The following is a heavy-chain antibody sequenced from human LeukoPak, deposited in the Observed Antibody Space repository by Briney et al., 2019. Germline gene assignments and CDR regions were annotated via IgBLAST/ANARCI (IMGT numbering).Heavy chain of an antibody. CDR1: GFTFSSYE. CDR3: ASGLWFGDNWFDP. CDR2: ISSSGSTI. D-gene: IGHD3-10*01. J-gene: IGHJ5*02. V-gene: IGHV3-48*03. Sequence: GGSLRLSCAASGFTFSSYEMNWVRQAPGKGLEWVSYISSSGSTIYYADSVKGRSTISRDNAKNSLYLQMNSLRAEDTAVYYCASGLWFGDNWFDPWGQGTLVTVSS.